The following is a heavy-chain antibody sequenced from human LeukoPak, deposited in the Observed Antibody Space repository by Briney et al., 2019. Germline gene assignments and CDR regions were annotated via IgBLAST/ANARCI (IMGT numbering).Heavy chain of an antibody. Sequence: ASVKVSCKASGYTFTSYGISWVRQAPGQGLEWMGWISAYNGNTNYAQKLQGRVTMTTDTSTSTAYMELRSLRSDDTAVYYCARGLDYYGSGSYYTLAGYWGQGTLVTVSS. D-gene: IGHD3-10*01. CDR2: ISAYNGNT. CDR3: ARGLDYYGSGSYYTLAGY. V-gene: IGHV1-18*01. J-gene: IGHJ4*02. CDR1: GYTFTSYG.